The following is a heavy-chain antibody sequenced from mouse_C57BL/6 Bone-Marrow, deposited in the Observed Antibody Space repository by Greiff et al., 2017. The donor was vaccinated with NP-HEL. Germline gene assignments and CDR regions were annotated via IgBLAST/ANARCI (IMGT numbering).Heavy chain of an antibody. CDR3: AKRCGYAMDY. J-gene: IGHJ4*01. CDR2: INPYNGGT. V-gene: IGHV1-19*01. Sequence: EVQLQQSGPVLVKPGASVKMSCKASGYTFTDYYMNWVKQSPGKSLEWIGDINPYNGGTSYNQKFKGKATLTVDKSSSTAYMELNSLTSEDSAVYYCAKRCGYAMDYWGQGTSVTVSS. CDR1: GYTFTDYY.